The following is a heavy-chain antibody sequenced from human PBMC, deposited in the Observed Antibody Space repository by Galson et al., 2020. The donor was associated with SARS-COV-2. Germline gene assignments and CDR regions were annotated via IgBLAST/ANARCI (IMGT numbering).Heavy chain of an antibody. V-gene: IGHV4-61*02. D-gene: IGHD3-3*01. CDR3: ARGNCPCVSIFGVLTGTCGMDV. CDR2: IYKSGNT. Sequence: SETLSLTCTVSGASISSGSYYWSWIRQPAGKGLEWIGRIYKSGNTHYNPSLWSQVTISVDTSQNQFSLKLTSVTAADTAVYYCARGNCPCVSIFGVLTGTCGMDVWGQGTTVTVSS. J-gene: IGHJ6*02. CDR1: GASISSGSYY.